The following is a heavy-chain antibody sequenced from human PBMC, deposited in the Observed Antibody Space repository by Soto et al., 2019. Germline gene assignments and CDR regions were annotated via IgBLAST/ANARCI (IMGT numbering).Heavy chain of an antibody. CDR1: GDSISSGDYY. CDR2: IYYSGST. D-gene: IGHD1-20*01. Sequence: SETLSLTCTVSGDSISSGDYYRSWIRQPPGKGLEWIGYIYYSGSTHYNPSLKSRVTISLDTSKNQFSLKLSSVTAADTAVYYRARAVLRYSHGMDVWGQGTTVTVSS. CDR3: ARAVLRYSHGMDV. V-gene: IGHV4-30-4*01. J-gene: IGHJ6*02.